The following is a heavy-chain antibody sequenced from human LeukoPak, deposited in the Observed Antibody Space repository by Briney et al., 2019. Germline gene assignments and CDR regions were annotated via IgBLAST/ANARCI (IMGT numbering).Heavy chain of an antibody. CDR3: TRRGRAPSNWFDP. D-gene: IGHD2-8*01. CDR2: IYPGDSDT. Sequence: GESLKISCKGSGYDFTTYWIAWVRQMPGKGLEWMGIIYPGDSDTRYNPSFQGQVTISADTSLNTAYLQWSSLRASDTAIYYCTRRGRAPSNWFDPWGQGTLVTVSS. V-gene: IGHV5-51*01. CDR1: GYDFTTYW. J-gene: IGHJ5*02.